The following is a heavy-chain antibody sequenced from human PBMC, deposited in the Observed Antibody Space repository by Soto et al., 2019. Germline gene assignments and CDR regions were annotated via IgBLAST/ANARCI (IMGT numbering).Heavy chain of an antibody. CDR3: ARARPSPEWLFDY. D-gene: IGHD3-3*01. J-gene: IGHJ4*02. CDR2: ISSSGSTI. Sequence: PGGSLRLSCAASGFTFSDYYMSWIRQAPGKGLEWVSYISSSGSTIYYADSVKGRFTISRDNAKNSLYLQMNSLRAEDTAVYYCARARPSPEWLFDYWGQGTLVTVSS. CDR1: GFTFSDYY. V-gene: IGHV3-11*01.